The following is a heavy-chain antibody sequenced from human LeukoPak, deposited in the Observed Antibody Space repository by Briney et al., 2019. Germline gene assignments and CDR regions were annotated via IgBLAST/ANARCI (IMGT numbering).Heavy chain of an antibody. V-gene: IGHV6-1*01. CDR1: GDSVSSNSAA. D-gene: IGHD5-24*01. CDR3: ARDLRDQRWLQSPKNRYYYYMDV. Sequence: SPTLSLTCAISGDSVSSNSAAWNWIRQSPSRGLEWLGSTYYRSKWYNDYAVSVKSRITINPDTSKNQFSLQLNSVTPEDTAVYYCARDLRDQRWLQSPKNRYYYYMDVWGKGTTVTVSS. J-gene: IGHJ6*03. CDR2: TYYRSKWYN.